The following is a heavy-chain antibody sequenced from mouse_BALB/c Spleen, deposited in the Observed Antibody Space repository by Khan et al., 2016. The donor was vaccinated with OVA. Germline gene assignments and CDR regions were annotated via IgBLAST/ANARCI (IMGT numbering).Heavy chain of an antibody. CDR2: IHPSTGYT. Sequence: QVQLKESGAELAKPGASVKMSCKASGYTFLNYWILWIKQRPGQGLEWIGYIHPSTGYTEYNQNFKDKATLTADKSSSTAYMQLSSLTSEDSTVYYCARRGLRWDFDYWGQGTTRTVSS. V-gene: IGHV1-7*01. CDR3: ARRGLRWDFDY. J-gene: IGHJ2*01. D-gene: IGHD1-1*01. CDR1: GYTFLNYW.